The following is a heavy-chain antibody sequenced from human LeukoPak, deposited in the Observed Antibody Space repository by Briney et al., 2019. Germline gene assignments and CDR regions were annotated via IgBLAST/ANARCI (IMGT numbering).Heavy chain of an antibody. V-gene: IGHV4-4*02. CDR2: IYHSGRP. D-gene: IGHD3-3*01. Sequence: SETLSLTCAVSGGSISSNNWWNWVRRPPGKGLEWIGQIYHSGRPSYNPSLKSRVTISVDKSKNQFSLKLSSVTAADTAVYYCARGTGTRITIFGVVISAFDIWGQGTMVTVSS. CDR3: ARGTGTRITIFGVVISAFDI. CDR1: GGSISSNNW. J-gene: IGHJ3*02.